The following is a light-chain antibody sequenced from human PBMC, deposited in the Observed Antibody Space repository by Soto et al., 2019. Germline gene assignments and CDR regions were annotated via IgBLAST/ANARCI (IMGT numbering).Light chain of an antibody. V-gene: IGLV2-14*03. CDR1: STDVGDFNY. CDR3: SSYSSSTTHVV. Sequence: QLVLTQPASVSGSPGRSVTISCTGTSTDVGDFNYVSWYQHLPGRAPKLIIYDVTNRPSGISYRFSASKSGRTASLTISGLQAEDEADYYCSSYSSSTTHVVXGGGTQLTVL. CDR2: DVT. J-gene: IGLJ2*01.